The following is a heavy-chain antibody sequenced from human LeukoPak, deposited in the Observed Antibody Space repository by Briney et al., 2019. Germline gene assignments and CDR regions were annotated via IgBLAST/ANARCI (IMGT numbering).Heavy chain of an antibody. CDR3: ARGTSIAVAGDTYWYFDL. D-gene: IGHD6-19*01. CDR1: GGSFSGYY. J-gene: IGHJ2*01. Sequence: PSETLSLTCAVYGGSFSGYYWSWIRRPPGKGLEWIGEINHSGSTNYNPSLKSRVTISVDTSKNQFSLKLSSVTAADTAVYYCARGTSIAVAGDTYWYFDLWGRGTLVTVSS. V-gene: IGHV4-34*01. CDR2: INHSGST.